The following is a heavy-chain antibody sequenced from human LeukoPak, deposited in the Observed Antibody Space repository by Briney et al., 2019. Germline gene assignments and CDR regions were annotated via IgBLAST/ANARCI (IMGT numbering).Heavy chain of an antibody. Sequence: ASVKVSCKASGYTFTSYDINWVRQATGQGLEWVGWMNPNSGNTGYAQKFQGRVTMTRNTSISTAYMELSSLRSEDTAVYYCARGSASSWPTGDWFDPWGQGTLVTVSS. D-gene: IGHD6-13*01. CDR3: ARGSASSWPTGDWFDP. V-gene: IGHV1-8*02. J-gene: IGHJ5*02. CDR2: MNPNSGNT. CDR1: GYTFTSYD.